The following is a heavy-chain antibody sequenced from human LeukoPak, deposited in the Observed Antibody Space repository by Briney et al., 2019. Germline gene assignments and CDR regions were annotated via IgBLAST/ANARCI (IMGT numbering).Heavy chain of an antibody. CDR2: IYYSGST. CDR1: GGSISSSSYY. CDR3: ARVGAAGDYYFDY. D-gene: IGHD6-13*01. J-gene: IGHJ4*02. Sequence: ETLSLTCTVSGGSISSSSYYWGWIRQPPGKGLEWIGSIYYSGSTNYNPSLKSRVTISEDTSKNQFSLKLTSVTAADTAVYYCARVGAAGDYYFDYWGQGTLVTVSS. V-gene: IGHV4-39*07.